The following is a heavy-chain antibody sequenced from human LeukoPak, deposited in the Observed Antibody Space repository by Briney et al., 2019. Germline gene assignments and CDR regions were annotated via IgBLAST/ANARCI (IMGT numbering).Heavy chain of an antibody. J-gene: IGHJ4*02. D-gene: IGHD1-26*01. V-gene: IGHV4-59*01. CDR1: GGSISSYY. Sequence: SETLSLTCTVSGGSISSYYWSWIRRPPGKGLEWIGYIYCSGSTNYNPSLKSRVTISVDTSKNQFSLKLSSVTAADTAVYYCAREDETWGYFDYWGQGTLVTVSS. CDR2: IYCSGST. CDR3: AREDETWGYFDY.